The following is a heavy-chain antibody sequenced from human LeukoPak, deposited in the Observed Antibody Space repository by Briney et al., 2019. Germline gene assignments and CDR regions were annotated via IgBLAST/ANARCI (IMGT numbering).Heavy chain of an antibody. D-gene: IGHD5-24*01. Sequence: GGSLRLSCVASGFTFGKYWMSWVRQAPGKGLEWVAVIWYDGSNKYYADSVKGRFTISRDNSKNTLYLQMNSLRAEDTATYYCVRDRDNHYFDFWGQGTLVTVSS. CDR1: GFTFGKYW. V-gene: IGHV3-33*07. CDR3: VRDRDNHYFDF. J-gene: IGHJ4*02. CDR2: IWYDGSNK.